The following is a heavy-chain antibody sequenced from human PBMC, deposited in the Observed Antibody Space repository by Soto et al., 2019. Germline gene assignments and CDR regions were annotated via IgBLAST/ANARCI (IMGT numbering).Heavy chain of an antibody. Sequence: SVKVSCKASGGMFYSSAINWVRQAPGQGLEWMGGIVPMNGSPKYAQEFLGRVTISADASATTAYMDLSGLKSEDTAVYYCSFATSWTYHLTRYWGRGTQVTVSS. CDR1: GGMFYSSA. J-gene: IGHJ1*01. CDR3: SFATSWTYHLTRY. CDR2: IVPMNGSP. D-gene: IGHD2-2*01. V-gene: IGHV1-69*13.